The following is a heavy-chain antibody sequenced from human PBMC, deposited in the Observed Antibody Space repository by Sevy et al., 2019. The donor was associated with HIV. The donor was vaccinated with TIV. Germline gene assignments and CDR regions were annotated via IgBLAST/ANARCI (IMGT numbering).Heavy chain of an antibody. J-gene: IGHJ4*02. CDR1: GYTFTNYW. Sequence: GESLKISCKGSGYTFTNYWIDWVRQMPGKGLEWMGIIYPGDSDTRYSPSFQGQVTISADKSISTAYLQWSSLKASDTAIYYCVRHPGVATLYFDYWGQGILVTVSS. D-gene: IGHD5-12*01. V-gene: IGHV5-51*01. CDR3: VRHPGVATLYFDY. CDR2: IYPGDSDT.